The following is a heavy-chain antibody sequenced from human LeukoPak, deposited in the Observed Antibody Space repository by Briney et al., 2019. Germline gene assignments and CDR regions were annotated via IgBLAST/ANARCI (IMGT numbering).Heavy chain of an antibody. CDR1: GSTFSSFA. D-gene: IGHD1-26*01. CDR3: AKAGSIRFDY. J-gene: IGHJ4*02. V-gene: IGHV3-23*01. CDR2: VSGSGGNT. Sequence: GGSLRLSCAASGSTFSSFAMSWVRQVPGRGLEWVSGVSGSGGNTYYAGSVKGRFTISRDNSKNTLDLQMNSLRADDTAVYYCAKAGSIRFDYWGQGTLVTVSS.